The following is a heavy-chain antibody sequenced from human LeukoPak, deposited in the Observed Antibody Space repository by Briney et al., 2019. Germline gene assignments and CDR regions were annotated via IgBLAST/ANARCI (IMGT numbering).Heavy chain of an antibody. D-gene: IGHD3-10*01. CDR1: GGTFSSYA. J-gene: IGHJ4*02. Sequence: GASVKVSCKASGGTFSSYAISWVRQAPGQGLEWMGGIIPIFGTANYAQKFQGRVTITTDESTNTAYMELSSLRSEDAAVYYCAGRSGFGEFSGDDGYFDYWGQGTLVTVSS. CDR3: AGRSGFGEFSGDDGYFDY. CDR2: IIPIFGTA. V-gene: IGHV1-69*05.